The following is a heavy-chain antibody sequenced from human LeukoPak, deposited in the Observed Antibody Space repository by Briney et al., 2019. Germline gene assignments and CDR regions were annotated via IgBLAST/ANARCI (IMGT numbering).Heavy chain of an antibody. CDR3: ATGRITIFGVVTHYWYFDL. V-gene: IGHV4-61*02. D-gene: IGHD3-3*01. CDR1: GGSISSGSYY. J-gene: IGHJ2*01. CDR2: IYTSGST. Sequence: SETLSLTCTVSGGSISSGSYYWSWIRQPAGKGLEWIGRIYTSGSTNYNPSLKSRVTISVDTSKNQFSLKLSSVTAADTAVYYCATGRITIFGVVTHYWYFDLWGRGTLVTVSS.